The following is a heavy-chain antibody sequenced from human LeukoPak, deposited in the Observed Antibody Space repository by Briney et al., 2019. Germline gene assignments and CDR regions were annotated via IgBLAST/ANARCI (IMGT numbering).Heavy chain of an antibody. Sequence: SETLSLTCTVSGGSISSYYWSWIRQPPGKGLEWIGYIYYSGSTNYNPSLKSRVTISVDTSKNQFSLKLSSVTAADTAVYYCARLIGGSYHFDYWGQGTLVTVSS. CDR3: ARLIGGSYHFDY. V-gene: IGHV4-59*01. J-gene: IGHJ4*02. D-gene: IGHD1-26*01. CDR1: GGSISSYY. CDR2: IYYSGST.